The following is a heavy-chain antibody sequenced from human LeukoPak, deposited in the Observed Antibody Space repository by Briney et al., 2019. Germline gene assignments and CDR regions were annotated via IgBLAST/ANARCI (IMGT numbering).Heavy chain of an antibody. V-gene: IGHV7-4-1*02. CDR1: GGTFSSYA. D-gene: IGHD5-18*01. CDR2: INTNTGNP. CDR3: ARSVPYSYGSVGYYYYYMDV. J-gene: IGHJ6*03. Sequence: GASVKVSCKASGGTFSSYAISWVRQAPGQGLEWMGWINTNTGNPTYAQGFTGRFVFSLDTSVSTAYLQISSLKAEDTAVYYCARSVPYSYGSVGYYYYYMDVWGKGTTVTVSS.